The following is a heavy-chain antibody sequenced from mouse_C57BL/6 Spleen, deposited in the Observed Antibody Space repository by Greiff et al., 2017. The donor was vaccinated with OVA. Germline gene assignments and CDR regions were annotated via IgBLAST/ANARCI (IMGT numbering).Heavy chain of an antibody. Sequence: VQLQQSGPELVKPGASVKISCKASGYAFSSSWMNWVKQRPGQGLEWIGRIYPGDGDTNYNGKFKGKATLTADKSSSTAYMQLSSLTSEDSAVYFCTRSTTVDWYFDVWGTGPTVTVSS. CDR1: GYAFSSSW. V-gene: IGHV1-82*01. CDR2: IYPGDGDT. J-gene: IGHJ1*03. D-gene: IGHD1-1*01. CDR3: TRSTTVDWYFDV.